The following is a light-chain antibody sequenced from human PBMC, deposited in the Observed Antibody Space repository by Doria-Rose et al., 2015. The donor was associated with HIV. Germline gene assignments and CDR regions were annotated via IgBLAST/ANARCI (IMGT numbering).Light chain of an antibody. Sequence: TQSPGTLSLSPGKRATLSCRASQSFSSTYLAWYQQKPGQAPSLLIYDGSTRATGIPDRFSVSGSGTDFTLTINRLEPEDFALYYCHQYGTSWTFGQGTKVEI. CDR1: QSFSSTY. V-gene: IGKV3-20*01. CDR3: HQYGTSWT. J-gene: IGKJ1*01. CDR2: DGS.